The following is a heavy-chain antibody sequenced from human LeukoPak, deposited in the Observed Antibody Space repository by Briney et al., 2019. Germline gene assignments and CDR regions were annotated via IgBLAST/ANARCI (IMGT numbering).Heavy chain of an antibody. CDR2: IIPILGIA. Sequence: SVKVSCKASGGTFSSYAISWVRQAPGQGLEWMGRIIPILGIANYAQKFQGRVTITADKSTSTAYMELSSLRSEDTAVYYCARITYYYDSSGYSFDYWGQGTLVTVSS. V-gene: IGHV1-69*04. D-gene: IGHD3-22*01. CDR1: GGTFSSYA. CDR3: ARITYYYDSSGYSFDY. J-gene: IGHJ4*02.